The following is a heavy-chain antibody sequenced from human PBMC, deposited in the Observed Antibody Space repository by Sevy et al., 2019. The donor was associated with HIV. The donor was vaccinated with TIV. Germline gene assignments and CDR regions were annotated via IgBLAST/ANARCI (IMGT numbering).Heavy chain of an antibody. CDR2: ISTYNGNT. CDR3: AREVDSIRFDH. CDR1: GYTFTNYG. Sequence: ASVKVSCKASGYTFTNYGISWVRQAPGQGLEWMGGISTYNGNTNYAQKLQGRVTMTTDTSTSTAYMELRSLRSDDTAVYYCAREVDSIRFDHWGQGTLVTVSS. J-gene: IGHJ5*02. V-gene: IGHV1-18*01. D-gene: IGHD3-22*01.